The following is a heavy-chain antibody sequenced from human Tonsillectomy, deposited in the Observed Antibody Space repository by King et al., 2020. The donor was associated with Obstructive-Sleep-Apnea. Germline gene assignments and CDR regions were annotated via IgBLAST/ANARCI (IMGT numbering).Heavy chain of an antibody. CDR3: ARSDQGGGAFDI. J-gene: IGHJ3*02. D-gene: IGHD1-26*01. V-gene: IGHV1-69*01. CDR2: IIPIFGTA. CDR1: GGTFSSYA. Sequence: VQLVESGAEVKKPGSSVKVSCKASGGTFSSYAISWVRQAPGQGLEWMGGIIPIFGTANYAQKFQGRVTITADESTSTAYMELSGLRSEDTAVYYCARSDQGGGAFDIWGQGTMVTVSS.